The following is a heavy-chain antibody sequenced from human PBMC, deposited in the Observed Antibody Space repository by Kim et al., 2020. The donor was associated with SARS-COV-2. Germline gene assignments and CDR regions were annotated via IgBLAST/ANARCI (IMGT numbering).Heavy chain of an antibody. CDR3: ARDRYTYGFAENYFDP. CDR2: INAAYGDT. CDR1: GYSFTDHA. V-gene: IGHV1-3*01. J-gene: IGHJ5*02. D-gene: IGHD5-18*01. Sequence: ASVKVSCRASGYSFTDHAIHCVRQAPGQRLEWMGWINAAYGDTKYSQKFQNRVTFTRETCANTAYMELSSLRSEDTAVFYCARDRYTYGFAENYFDPWGQGTLVTVSS.